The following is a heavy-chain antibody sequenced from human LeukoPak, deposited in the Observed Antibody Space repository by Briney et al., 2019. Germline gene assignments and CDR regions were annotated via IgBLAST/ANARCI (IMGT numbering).Heavy chain of an antibody. V-gene: IGHV1-18*01. Sequence: ASVKVSCKASGYTFTSYGISWVRQAPGQGLEWMGWISAYNGNTNYAQKLQGRVTMTTDTSTSTAYMELRSLRSDDTAVYYCASLSGYSSGWPAVHDAFDIWGQGTKVTVSS. J-gene: IGHJ3*02. CDR3: ASLSGYSSGWPAVHDAFDI. CDR2: ISAYNGNT. CDR1: GYTFTSYG. D-gene: IGHD6-19*01.